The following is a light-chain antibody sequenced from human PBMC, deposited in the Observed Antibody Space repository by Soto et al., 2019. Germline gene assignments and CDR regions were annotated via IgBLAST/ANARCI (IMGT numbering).Light chain of an antibody. CDR3: SSYTRSNTWV. J-gene: IGLJ3*02. V-gene: IGLV2-14*01. Sequence: QSALTQPASVSGSPGQSITISCIGTSSDVGGHNYVSWYQQYPGKAPKLIISEVSDRPSGISSRFSGSTSGDTASLTISWLQAEDEADYYCSSYTRSNTWVFGGGTQLTVL. CDR1: SSDVGGHNY. CDR2: EVS.